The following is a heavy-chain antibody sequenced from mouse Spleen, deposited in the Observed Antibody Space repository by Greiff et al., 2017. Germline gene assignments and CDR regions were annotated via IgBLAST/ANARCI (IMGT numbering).Heavy chain of an antibody. CDR3: ARSIYYGNYLDY. CDR2: IDPNSGGT. J-gene: IGHJ2*01. CDR1: GYTFTSYW. Sequence: VKQSCKASGYTFTSYWMHWVKPRPGRGLEWIGRIDPNSGGTKYNEKFKSKATLTVDKPSSTAYMQLSSLTSEDSAVYYCARSIYYGNYLDYWGQGTTLTVSS. D-gene: IGHD2-1*01. V-gene: IGHV1-72*01.